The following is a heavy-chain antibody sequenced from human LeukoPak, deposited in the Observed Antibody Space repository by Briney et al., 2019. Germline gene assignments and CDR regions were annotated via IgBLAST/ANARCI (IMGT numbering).Heavy chain of an antibody. CDR1: GFTFSTYA. CDR2: ISYDGNNK. J-gene: IGHJ4*02. CDR3: ARPQGGRQLWLHFDY. Sequence: GGSLRLSCAAPGFTFSTYAIHWVRQAPGKGLEWVAVISYDGNNKYYADSVKGRFTISRDNSKNTLYLQVNSLRAEDTAVYYCARPQGGRQLWLHFDYWGRGTLVTVSS. D-gene: IGHD5-18*01. V-gene: IGHV3-30-3*01.